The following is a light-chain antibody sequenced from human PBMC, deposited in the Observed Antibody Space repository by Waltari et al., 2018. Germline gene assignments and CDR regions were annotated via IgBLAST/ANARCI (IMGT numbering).Light chain of an antibody. CDR3: QVWDFTSDQVV. J-gene: IGLJ2*01. CDR2: DYS. Sequence: SYALIQPPSVSVDPGKTARIPCGGVNIRTKIVPWFHRKPCQAPVLVVHDYSDRPAGIPERFSGSNSGHTATLTITRVDAGDEADYYCQVWDFTSDQVVFGGGTRLTVL. CDR1: NIRTKI. V-gene: IGLV3-21*03.